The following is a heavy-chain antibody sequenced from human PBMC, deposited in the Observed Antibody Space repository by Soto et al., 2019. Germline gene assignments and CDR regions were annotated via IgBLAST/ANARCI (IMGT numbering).Heavy chain of an antibody. J-gene: IGHJ3*02. Sequence: GGSLRLSCTASGFTFGDYAMSWFRQAPGKGLEWVGFIRSKAYGGTTEYAASVKGRFTISRDDSKSIAYLQMNSLKTEDTAVYYCTRDGGLRFLEWLRENDAFDIWGKGTMVTVSS. CDR2: IRSKAYGGTT. D-gene: IGHD3-3*01. CDR1: GFTFGDYA. CDR3: TRDGGLRFLEWLRENDAFDI. V-gene: IGHV3-49*03.